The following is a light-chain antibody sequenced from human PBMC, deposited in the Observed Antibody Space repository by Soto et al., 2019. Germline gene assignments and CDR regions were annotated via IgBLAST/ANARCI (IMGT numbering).Light chain of an antibody. CDR3: SSYTGGSPPYV. Sequence: QSVLTQPASVSGSPGQSITISCTGTSSDVGGYNYVSWYHQHPGKAPKFMIYDVSNRPSGVSNRFSASKSGNTASRTISGRQAEDEADYYCSSYTGGSPPYVFGTGTKVTVL. CDR1: SSDVGGYNY. J-gene: IGLJ1*01. CDR2: DVS. V-gene: IGLV2-14*03.